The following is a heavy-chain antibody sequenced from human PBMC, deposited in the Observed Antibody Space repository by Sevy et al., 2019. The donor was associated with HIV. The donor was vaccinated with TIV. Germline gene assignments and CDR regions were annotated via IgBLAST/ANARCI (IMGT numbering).Heavy chain of an antibody. CDR3: AEGKQRFLGECDF. D-gene: IGHD3-16*01. J-gene: IGHJ4*02. CDR1: GFTFSNFA. Sequence: GGSLRLSCAASGFTFSNFAMSWVRQAPGKGLQWVAIISSRIGTNYADSVGGRFTITGDDSKNTLYLHMTSLKGEDRAVYYCAEGKQRFLGECDFWGQGTLVTVSS. V-gene: IGHV3-23*01. CDR2: IISSRIGT.